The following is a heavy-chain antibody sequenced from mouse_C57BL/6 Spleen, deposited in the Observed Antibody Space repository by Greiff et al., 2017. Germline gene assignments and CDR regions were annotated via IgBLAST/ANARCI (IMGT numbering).Heavy chain of an antibody. Sequence: EVKLVESGGGLVKPGGSLKLSCAASGFTFSDYGMHWVRQAPEKGLEWVAYISSGSSTIYYADTVKGRFTISRDNAKNTLFLQMTSLRSEDTAMYYCARCPITTVVAPFDYWGQGTTLTVSS. D-gene: IGHD1-1*01. CDR2: ISSGSSTI. V-gene: IGHV5-17*01. CDR3: ARCPITTVVAPFDY. J-gene: IGHJ2*01. CDR1: GFTFSDYG.